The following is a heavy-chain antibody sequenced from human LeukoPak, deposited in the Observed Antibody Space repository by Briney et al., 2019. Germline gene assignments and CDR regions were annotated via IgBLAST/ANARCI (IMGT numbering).Heavy chain of an antibody. V-gene: IGHV3-30-3*01. J-gene: IGHJ4*02. CDR3: AREPQY. Sequence: GGSLRLSCAASGFTFSSYAMHWVRQAPGKGLEWVAVISYDGSNKYYADSVKGRFTISRDNSKNTLYLQINSLRPDDTAVYYCAREPQYWGQGTLITVSS. CDR2: ISYDGSNK. CDR1: GFTFSSYA.